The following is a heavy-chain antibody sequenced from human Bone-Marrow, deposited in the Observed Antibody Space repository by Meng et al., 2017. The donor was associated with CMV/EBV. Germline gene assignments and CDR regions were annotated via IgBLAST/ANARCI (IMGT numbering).Heavy chain of an antibody. V-gene: IGHV3-21*01. CDR3: ARAPIGTSERPFDY. CDR1: GFTFSSYS. D-gene: IGHD1-26*01. Sequence: GESLKISCAASGFTFSSYSMNWVRQAPGKGLEWVSSISSSSSYIYYADSVKGRFTISRDNAKNSLYLQMNSLRAEDTAVYYCARAPIGTSERPFDYWGQGTLVTVSS. CDR2: ISSSSSYI. J-gene: IGHJ4*02.